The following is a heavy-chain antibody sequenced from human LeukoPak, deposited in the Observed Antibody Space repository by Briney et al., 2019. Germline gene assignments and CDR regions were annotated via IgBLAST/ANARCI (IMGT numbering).Heavy chain of an antibody. J-gene: IGHJ4*02. CDR1: GGSISSYY. Sequence: SETLSLTCTVSGGSISSYYWSWIRQPAGKGLEWIGRIYTSGSTNYNPSLKSRVTMSVDTSKNQFSLKLSSVTAADTAVYYCARAGLVYCSSTSCYLGYWGQGTLVTVSS. D-gene: IGHD2-2*01. CDR2: IYTSGST. CDR3: ARAGLVYCSSTSCYLGY. V-gene: IGHV4-4*07.